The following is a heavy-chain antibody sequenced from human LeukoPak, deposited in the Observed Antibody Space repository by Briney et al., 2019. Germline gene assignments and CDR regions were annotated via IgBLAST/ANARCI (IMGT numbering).Heavy chain of an antibody. CDR1: GRSVSSNSAA. CDR2: TYYRSKWYN. J-gene: IGHJ4*02. Sequence: SQTLSLNCAISGRSVSSNSAAWNWIRQSLSRGLEWLGRTYYRSKWYNDYAVSVKSRITINPDTSKNQFSLQLNSVTPEDTAVYYCARDLLKSGWSLFDYWGQGTLVTVSS. V-gene: IGHV6-1*01. CDR3: ARDLLKSGWSLFDY. D-gene: IGHD6-19*01.